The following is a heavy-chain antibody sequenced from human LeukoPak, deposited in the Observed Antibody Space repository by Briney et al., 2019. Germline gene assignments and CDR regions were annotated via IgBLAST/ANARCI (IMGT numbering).Heavy chain of an antibody. V-gene: IGHV4-30-4*01. Sequence: SQTLSLTCTVSGGSISSGDYYWSWIRQPPGKGLEWIGYIYNSGSTYYNPSLKSRVTISVDTSKNQFSLKLSSVTAADTAVYYCARALCGGDCYGILLRFDPWGQGTLVTVSS. J-gene: IGHJ5*02. CDR3: ARALCGGDCYGILLRFDP. CDR1: GGSISSGDYY. D-gene: IGHD2-21*02. CDR2: IYNSGST.